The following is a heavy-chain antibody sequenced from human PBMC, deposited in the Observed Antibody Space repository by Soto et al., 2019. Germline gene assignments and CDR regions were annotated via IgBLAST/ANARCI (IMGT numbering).Heavy chain of an antibody. D-gene: IGHD6-6*01. J-gene: IGHJ4*02. CDR2: SYYSGST. Sequence: QVQLQESGPGLVKPSETLSLTCSVSGGSVSSGSFYWSWIRQPPGKGLDWIGNSYYSGSTNYNPPLKSRVTISVDTSKNQFSLKLSSVTAADTAVYYCARADAYSSPYFLDYWGQGTLVTVSS. CDR1: GGSVSSGSFY. V-gene: IGHV4-61*01. CDR3: ARADAYSSPYFLDY.